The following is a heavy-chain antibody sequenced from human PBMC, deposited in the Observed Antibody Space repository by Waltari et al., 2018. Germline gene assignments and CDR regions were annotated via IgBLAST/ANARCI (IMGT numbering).Heavy chain of an antibody. CDR3: AGHRPGGYGMDV. D-gene: IGHD2-15*01. V-gene: IGHV3-74*03. CDR1: GFTFSTYW. Sequence: VQLVESGGGLVQPGGSLRLPCAASGFTFSTYWLCWVRQVPGKGLVWVSTITSEGSRTTYADSVKRRFTSFRDNAKNTLYLQTNSLRAEDTAVYYCAGHRPGGYGMDVWGHGTTVTVSS. J-gene: IGHJ6*02. CDR2: ITSEGSRT.